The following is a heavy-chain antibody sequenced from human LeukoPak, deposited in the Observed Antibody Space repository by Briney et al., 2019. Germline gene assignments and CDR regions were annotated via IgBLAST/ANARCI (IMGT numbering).Heavy chain of an antibody. J-gene: IGHJ4*02. V-gene: IGHV3-23*01. CDR2: ISGSGGST. CDR1: GFAFSSYA. D-gene: IGHD6-6*01. CDR3: AKGIEYSSSLLDY. Sequence: GGSLRLSCAASGFAFSSYAMSWVRQAPGKGLEWVSAISGSGGSTYYADSVKGRFTISRDNSKNTLYLQMNSLRAEDTAVYYCAKGIEYSSSLLDYWGQGTLVTVSS.